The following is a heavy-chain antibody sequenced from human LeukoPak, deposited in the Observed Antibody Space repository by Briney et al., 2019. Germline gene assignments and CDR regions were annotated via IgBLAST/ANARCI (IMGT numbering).Heavy chain of an antibody. J-gene: IGHJ4*02. CDR2: ISGTNDNI. D-gene: IGHD4-17*01. CDR3: AKGRGTTVTSAANY. CDR1: GFIFSSYA. Sequence: GGSLRLSCAASGFIFSSYAMSWVRQAPGKGLEWVSTISGTNDNIYYADSVKDRFTISRDNSKNTLSLQMNSLRAEDTAVYYCAKGRGTTVTSAANYWGQGTLVTVSS. V-gene: IGHV3-23*01.